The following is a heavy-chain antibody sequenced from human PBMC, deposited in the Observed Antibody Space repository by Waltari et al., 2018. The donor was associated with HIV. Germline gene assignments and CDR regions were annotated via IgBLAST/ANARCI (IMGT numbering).Heavy chain of an antibody. CDR3: ARVGGSGSYSAFDI. CDR2: IKQDGSEK. V-gene: IGHV3-7*01. Sequence: EVQLVESGGGLVQPGGSLRLCCAALGFTSSSYGISRVRQAPGKGLEWVANIKQDGSEKYYVDSVKGRFTISRDNAKNSLYLQMNSLRAEDTAVYYCARVGGSGSYSAFDIWGQGTMVTVSS. CDR1: GFTSSSYG. D-gene: IGHD3-10*01. J-gene: IGHJ3*02.